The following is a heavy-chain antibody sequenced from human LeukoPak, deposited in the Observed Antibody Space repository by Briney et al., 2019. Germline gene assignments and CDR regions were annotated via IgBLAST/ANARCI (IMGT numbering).Heavy chain of an antibody. D-gene: IGHD3-3*01. V-gene: IGHV4-39*02. CDR1: GGSISSSSYY. Sequence: SETLSLTCTVSGGSISSSSYYWGWIRQPPGKGLEWIVSIYYSGSTYYNPSLKSRVTISVDTSKNQFSLKLSSVTAADTAVYYCARDYDFWSGYYTGYYYGMDVWGQGTTVTVSS. CDR2: IYYSGST. J-gene: IGHJ6*02. CDR3: ARDYDFWSGYYTGYYYGMDV.